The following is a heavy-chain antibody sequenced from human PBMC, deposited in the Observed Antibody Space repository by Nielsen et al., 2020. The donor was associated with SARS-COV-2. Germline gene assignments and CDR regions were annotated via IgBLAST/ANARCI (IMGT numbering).Heavy chain of an antibody. J-gene: IGHJ4*02. Sequence: ASVKVSCKASGYTFTSYAMHWVRQAPGQRLEWMGWINAGNGNTKYSQKFQGRVTITRDTSASTAYMELSSLRSEDTAAYYCARDAGYYDSSGYYPVAYDYWGQGTLVTVSS. CDR1: GYTFTSYA. CDR3: ARDAGYYDSSGYYPVAYDY. V-gene: IGHV1-3*01. D-gene: IGHD3-22*01. CDR2: INAGNGNT.